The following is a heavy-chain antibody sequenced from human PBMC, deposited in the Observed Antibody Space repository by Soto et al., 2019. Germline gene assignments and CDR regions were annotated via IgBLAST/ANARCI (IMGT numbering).Heavy chain of an antibody. J-gene: IGHJ6*02. CDR1: SFSIYSSSFY. V-gene: IGHV4-39*01. CDR3: ARGGRYYDFWSGYYSSTYYYYYGMDV. D-gene: IGHD3-3*01. Sequence: SVTLSLTCTLNSFSIYSSSFYWDLICQPPGMGLEWIGSIYYSGSTYYNPSLKSRVTISVDTSKNQFSLNLSSVTAADTAVYYCARGGRYYDFWSGYYSSTYYYYYGMDVWGQGTTVT. CDR2: IYYSGST.